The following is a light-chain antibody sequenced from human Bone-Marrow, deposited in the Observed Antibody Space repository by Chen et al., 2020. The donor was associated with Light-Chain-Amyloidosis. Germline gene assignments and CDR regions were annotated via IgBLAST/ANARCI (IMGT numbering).Light chain of an antibody. CDR1: SSDVGGYNY. CDR3: TSYTSSNTIL. J-gene: IGLJ2*01. V-gene: IGLV2-14*01. CDR2: EVS. Sequence: QSALTQPASVSGSPGQSITLSCTGTSSDVGGYNYVSWYQHSPGKAPKLIIYEVSKRPSVVSNRFSGSKSGNTASLTISWLQAEDETDYYCTSYTSSNTILFGGGTKLTVL.